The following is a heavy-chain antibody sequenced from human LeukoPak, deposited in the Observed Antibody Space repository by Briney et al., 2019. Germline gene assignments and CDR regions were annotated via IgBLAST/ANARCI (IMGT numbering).Heavy chain of an antibody. J-gene: IGHJ4*02. D-gene: IGHD6-13*01. Sequence: PGGSLRLSCTASGFTFGAYAMSWVRQAPGKGVEGGGFIRSKAYGGTTEYAASVKGRFTISRDDSKSIAYLQMNSLKTEDTAVYYCTRDGHSSSWPSFDYWGQGTLVTVSS. CDR3: TRDGHSSSWPSFDY. V-gene: IGHV3-49*04. CDR1: GFTFGAYA. CDR2: IRSKAYGGTT.